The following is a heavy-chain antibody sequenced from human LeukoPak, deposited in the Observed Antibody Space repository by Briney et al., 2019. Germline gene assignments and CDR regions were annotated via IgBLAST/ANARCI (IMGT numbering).Heavy chain of an antibody. Sequence: PGGPWEFSVEALGFTFRGSVLPWFGRPSGKGREGLGLIRSKANSYATAYVASVKGRFTISRDDSKKTAYLQMNSLKTEDTAVYYCASWDYGDSETFDFWGQGTMVTVSS. J-gene: IGHJ3*01. CDR2: IRSKANSYAT. CDR1: GFTFRGSV. V-gene: IGHV3-73*01. CDR3: ASWDYGDSETFDF. D-gene: IGHD4-17*01.